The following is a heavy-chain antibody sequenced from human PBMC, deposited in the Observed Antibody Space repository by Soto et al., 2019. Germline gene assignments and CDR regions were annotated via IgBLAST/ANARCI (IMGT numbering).Heavy chain of an antibody. J-gene: IGHJ6*03. V-gene: IGHV3-48*04. Sequence: GGSLRLSCAASGFTFSSYGMHWVRQAPGKGLEWVSVIRSSGSTIFYADSVKGRFTISRDNAKNTLYLQMNSLRAEDTAVYYCASYSSGSSFYYYYMDVWGKGTTVTVSS. D-gene: IGHD6-6*01. CDR3: ASYSSGSSFYYYYMDV. CDR2: IRSSGSTI. CDR1: GFTFSSYG.